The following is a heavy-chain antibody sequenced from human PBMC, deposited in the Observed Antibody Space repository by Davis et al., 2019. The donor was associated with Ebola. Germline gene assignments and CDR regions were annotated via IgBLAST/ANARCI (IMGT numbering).Heavy chain of an antibody. CDR2: IFYTGNT. Sequence: PSETLSLTCTVSGGSMNMTNYYWGWIRQPPGRGLEWIGSIFYTGNTYYNPSLERRVTISVDTSKNQFSLRLRSVSAADTATYYCARNYAFWTVYIDHWGLGTLVTVSS. J-gene: IGHJ4*02. CDR1: GGSMNMTNYY. CDR3: ARNYAFWTVYIDH. D-gene: IGHD3/OR15-3a*01. V-gene: IGHV4-39*01.